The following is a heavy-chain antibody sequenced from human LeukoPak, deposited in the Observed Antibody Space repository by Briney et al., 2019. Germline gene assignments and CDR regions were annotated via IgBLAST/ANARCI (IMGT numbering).Heavy chain of an antibody. CDR1: GFTFDDYT. V-gene: IGHV3-43*01. Sequence: GGSLRLSCAASGFTFDDYTMHWVRQTPGKGLEWVSLISWDGSITGYADSVQGRFTVSRDNNKNSLYLQMNSVRPEDTALYYCASGYRQKYYFDSWGQGSLVTVSS. J-gene: IGHJ4*02. CDR3: ASGYRQKYYFDS. CDR2: ISWDGSIT. D-gene: IGHD3-22*01.